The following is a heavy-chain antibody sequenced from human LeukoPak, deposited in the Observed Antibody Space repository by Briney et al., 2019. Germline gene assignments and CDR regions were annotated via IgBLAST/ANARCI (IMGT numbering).Heavy chain of an antibody. J-gene: IGHJ5*02. CDR2: INHSGST. Sequence: SETLSLTCAVYGGSFSGYYWSWIRQPPGKGLEWIGEINHSGSTNYNPSLKSRVTISVDTSKNQFSLKLSSVTAADTAVYYCAREINWQMSGTYWFDPWGQGTLVTVSS. CDR1: GGSFSGYY. D-gene: IGHD1-1*01. CDR3: AREINWQMSGTYWFDP. V-gene: IGHV4-34*01.